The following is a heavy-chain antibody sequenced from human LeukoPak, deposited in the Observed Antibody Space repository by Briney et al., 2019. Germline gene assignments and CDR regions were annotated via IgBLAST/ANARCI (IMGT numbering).Heavy chain of an antibody. Sequence: PGGSLRLSCAASGFTFSSYNMNWVRQAPGKGLEWVSSITSSSNYIHYADSVQGRFTISRDNAKNSLYLQMNSLRAEDTAVYYCARETHGDYMDVWGKGTTVTVSS. CDR3: ARETHGDYMDV. D-gene: IGHD3-10*01. V-gene: IGHV3-21*01. CDR1: GFTFSSYN. CDR2: ITSSSNYI. J-gene: IGHJ6*03.